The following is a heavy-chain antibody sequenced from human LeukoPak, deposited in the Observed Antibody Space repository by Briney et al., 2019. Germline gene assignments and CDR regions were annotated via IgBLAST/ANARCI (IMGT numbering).Heavy chain of an antibody. D-gene: IGHD6-13*01. CDR2: IYYSGST. Sequence: SETLSLTCTVSGGSISSGGYYWSWIRQHPGKGLEWIGYIYYSGSTYYNPSLKSRVTISVDTSKNQFSLKLSSVTAADTAVYYCAGTYSGPGWFDPWGQGTLVTVSS. J-gene: IGHJ5*02. CDR3: AGTYSGPGWFDP. V-gene: IGHV4-31*03. CDR1: GGSISSGGYY.